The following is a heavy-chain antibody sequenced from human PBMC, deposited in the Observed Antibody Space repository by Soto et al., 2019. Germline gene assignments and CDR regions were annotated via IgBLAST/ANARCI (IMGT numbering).Heavy chain of an antibody. CDR2: IVVGSGNT. CDR3: AGQANIVDTDWFDP. V-gene: IGHV1-58*02. D-gene: IGHD5-12*01. J-gene: IGHJ5*02. CDR1: GFTFTSSA. Sequence: GASVKVSCKASGFTFTSSAMQWVRQARGQRLEWIGWIVVGSGNTNYAQKFQERVTITRDMSTSTAYMELSSLRSEDTAVYYCAGQANIVDTDWFDPWGQGTLVTVSS.